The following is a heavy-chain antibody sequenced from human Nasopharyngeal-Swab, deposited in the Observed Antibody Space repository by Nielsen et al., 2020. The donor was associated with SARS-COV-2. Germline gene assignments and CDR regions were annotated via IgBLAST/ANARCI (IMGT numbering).Heavy chain of an antibody. CDR3: ASDLGQYQLHTLGGNNWFDP. V-gene: IGHV4-34*01. D-gene: IGHD2-2*01. CDR2: INHSGST. Sequence: GSLRLSCAVYGGSFSGYYRSWIRQPPGKGLEWIGEINHSGSTNYNPSLKSRVTISVDTSKNQFSLKLSSVTAADTAVYYCASDLGQYQLHTLGGNNWFDPWGQGTLVTVSS. J-gene: IGHJ5*02. CDR1: GGSFSGYY.